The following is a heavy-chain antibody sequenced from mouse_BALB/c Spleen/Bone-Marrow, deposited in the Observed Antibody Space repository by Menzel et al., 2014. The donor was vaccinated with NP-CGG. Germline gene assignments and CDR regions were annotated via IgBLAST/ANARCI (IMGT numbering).Heavy chain of an antibody. D-gene: IGHD2-1*01. CDR3: ASPYGNYDAMDY. V-gene: IGHV1-7*01. CDR1: GYTFTSYW. Sequence: SGAGLAKPGASVKMSCKASGYTFTSYWMHWVKQRPGQGLEWIGYINPSTGYTEYNQKFKDKATLTADKSSSTAYMQLSSLTSEDSAVYYCASPYGNYDAMDYWGQGTSVTVSS. J-gene: IGHJ4*01. CDR2: INPSTGYT.